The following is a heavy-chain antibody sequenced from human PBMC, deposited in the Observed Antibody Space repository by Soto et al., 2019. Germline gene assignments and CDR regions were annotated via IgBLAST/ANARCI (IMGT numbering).Heavy chain of an antibody. CDR1: GGSIISGGYY. Sequence: SETLSLTCTVSGGSIISGGYYWSWIRQHPGKGLEWIGYIYYSGSTYYNPSLKSRVTISVDTSKNQFSLKLSSVTAADTAVYYCARQRGYSGYDPREALEIWGQGTMVTVSS. D-gene: IGHD5-12*01. CDR3: ARQRGYSGYDPREALEI. V-gene: IGHV4-31*03. CDR2: IYYSGST. J-gene: IGHJ3*02.